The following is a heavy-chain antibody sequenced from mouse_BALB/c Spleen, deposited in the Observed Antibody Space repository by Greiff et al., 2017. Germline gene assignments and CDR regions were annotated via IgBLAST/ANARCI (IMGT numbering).Heavy chain of an antibody. V-gene: IGHV1-7*01. CDR2: INPSTGYT. CDR3: AREGDSFAY. J-gene: IGHJ2*01. CDR1: GYTFISYW. Sequence: QVQLQQSGAELAKPGASVKMSCKASGYTFISYWMHWVKQRPGQGLEWIGYINPSTGYTEYNQKFKDKATLTADKSSSTAYMQLSSLTSEDSAVYYCAREGDSFAYWGQGTTLTVSS.